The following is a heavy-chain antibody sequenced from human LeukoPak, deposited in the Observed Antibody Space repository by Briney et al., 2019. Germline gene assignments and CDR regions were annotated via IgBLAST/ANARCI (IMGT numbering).Heavy chain of an antibody. D-gene: IGHD5-18*01. Sequence: GESLKISCKGSGYTFTNYWIGWVRQMPGKGLEWMGVIYPGDSDTRYSPSFQGQVTISADKSISTAYLQRSSLKASDTAMYYCARQADDTAMATAYWGQGTLVTVPS. CDR2: IYPGDSDT. J-gene: IGHJ4*02. CDR3: ARQADDTAMATAY. CDR1: GYTFTNYW. V-gene: IGHV5-51*01.